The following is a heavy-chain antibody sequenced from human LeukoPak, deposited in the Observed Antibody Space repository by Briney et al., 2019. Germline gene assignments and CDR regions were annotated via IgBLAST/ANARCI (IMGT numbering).Heavy chain of an antibody. Sequence: GGSLRLSCAASGFTFSTYAMSWVRQAPGKGLEWVSTISGSGGSTYYADSVKGRFTISRDNSKNTLYLQMSSLRAEDTAVYYCAPAPWEPTFDYWGQGTLVTVSS. D-gene: IGHD1-26*01. CDR2: ISGSGGST. CDR1: GFTFSTYA. V-gene: IGHV3-23*01. CDR3: APAPWEPTFDY. J-gene: IGHJ4*02.